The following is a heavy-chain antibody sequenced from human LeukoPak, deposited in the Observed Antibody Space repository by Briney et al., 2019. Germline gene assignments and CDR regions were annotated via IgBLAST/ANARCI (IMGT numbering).Heavy chain of an antibody. D-gene: IGHD5-24*01. CDR2: IIPILGIA. CDR3: ARDLCREGACGMDV. Sequence: GASVKVSCKASGGTFSSYAISWVRQAPGQGLEWMGRIIPILGIANYAQKFQGRVTITADKSTSTAYMELSSQRSEDTAVYYCARDLCREGACGMDVWAKGPRSPSP. J-gene: IGHJ6*02. V-gene: IGHV1-69*04. CDR1: GGTFSSYA.